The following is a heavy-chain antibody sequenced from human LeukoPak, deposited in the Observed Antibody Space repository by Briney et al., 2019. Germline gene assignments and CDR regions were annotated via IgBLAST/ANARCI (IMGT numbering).Heavy chain of an antibody. V-gene: IGHV1-46*01. CDR2: INPSGGST. CDR1: GYTFTSYY. CDR3: ARGKWELLVGDDAFDI. D-gene: IGHD1-26*01. Sequence: ASVKVSCKASGYTFTSYYMHWVRQAPGQGLEWMGIINPSGGSTSYAQKFQGRVTMTRDTSTSTVYMELSSLRSEDTAVYYCARGKWELLVGDDAFDIWGQGTMVTVSS. J-gene: IGHJ3*02.